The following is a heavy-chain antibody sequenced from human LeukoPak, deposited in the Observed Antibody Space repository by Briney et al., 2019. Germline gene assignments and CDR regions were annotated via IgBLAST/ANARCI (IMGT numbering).Heavy chain of an antibody. CDR1: GGTFSSYA. Sequence: SVKVSCKASGGTFSSYAISWVRQAPGQGLEWMGRIIPIFGTANYAQKSQGRVTITTDESTSTAYMELSSLRSEDTAVYYCARGYYDILTGYYLFDYWGQGTLVTVSS. CDR3: ARGYYDILTGYYLFDY. D-gene: IGHD3-9*01. V-gene: IGHV1-69*05. J-gene: IGHJ4*02. CDR2: IIPIFGTA.